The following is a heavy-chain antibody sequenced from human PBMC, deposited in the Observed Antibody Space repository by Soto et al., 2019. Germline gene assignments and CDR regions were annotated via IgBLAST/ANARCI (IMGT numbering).Heavy chain of an antibody. CDR1: GGSISTYY. V-gene: IGHV4-59*01. Sequence: QVQLQGSGPGLVKPSETLSLTCTVSGGSISTYYWGWIRQPPGKGLEWIGYIYYSGSTNYNPSLESRVTISVDRSKNQFSLKLSSVTAADTAMYYCVRGITVVTLDYWGHGTLVTVSS. D-gene: IGHD2-21*02. CDR3: VRGITVVTLDY. J-gene: IGHJ4*01. CDR2: IYYSGST.